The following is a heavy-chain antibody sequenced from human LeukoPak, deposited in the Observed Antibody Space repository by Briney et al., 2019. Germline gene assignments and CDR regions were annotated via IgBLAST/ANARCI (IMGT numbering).Heavy chain of an antibody. CDR3: AREDKWYFDL. CDR1: GFTVSSNY. V-gene: IGHV3-11*05. CDR2: ISASGSYT. J-gene: IGHJ2*01. Sequence: GGSLRLSCAASGFTVSSNYMSWVRQAPGKGLERVSKISASGSYTNDADSVKGRFTISRGNAKNSLYLHMNSLRAEDTAVYYCAREDKWYFDLWGRGTLVTVSS.